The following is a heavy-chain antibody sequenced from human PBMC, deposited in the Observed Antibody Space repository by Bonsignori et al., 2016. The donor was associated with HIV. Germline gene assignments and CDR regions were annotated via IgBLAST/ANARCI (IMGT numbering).Heavy chain of an antibody. D-gene: IGHD3-3*01. CDR3: ARAVFSSSIFGVDNYYFDS. CDR2: ISSSSTTI. Sequence: WIRQPPGKGLEWVAYISSSSTTIYYADSLRGRFTISRDNGKRSLYLQVNSLGDEDTAVYFCARAVFSSSIFGVDNYYFDSWGQGTLVTVSS. V-gene: IGHV3-48*02. J-gene: IGHJ4*02.